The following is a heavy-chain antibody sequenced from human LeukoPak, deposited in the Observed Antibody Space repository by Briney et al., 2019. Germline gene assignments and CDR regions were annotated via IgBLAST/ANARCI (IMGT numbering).Heavy chain of an antibody. Sequence: GGSLRLSCAASGFTFSNYWMHWVRQAPGKGLVWVSRINSDGINTSYADSVKGRFTISRDNAKNTLYLQMHSLRAEDTAVYYCARDDSTWLQSHDYWAKGTLVTVSS. CDR1: GFTFSNYW. CDR2: INSDGINT. CDR3: ARDDSTWLQSHDY. D-gene: IGHD5-24*01. J-gene: IGHJ4*02. V-gene: IGHV3-74*01.